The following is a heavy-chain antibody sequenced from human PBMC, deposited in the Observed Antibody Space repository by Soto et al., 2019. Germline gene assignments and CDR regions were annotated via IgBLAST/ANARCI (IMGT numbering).Heavy chain of an antibody. CDR3: ARDNGYNLEYYFDY. J-gene: IGHJ4*02. D-gene: IGHD5-12*01. Sequence: ASVKVSCKASVYTFTGYYMHWVRQAPGQGLEWMGWINPNSGGTNYAQKFQGWVTMTRDTSISTAYMELSRLRSDDTAMYYCARDNGYNLEYYFDYWGQGTLVTVSS. CDR2: INPNSGGT. CDR1: VYTFTGYY. V-gene: IGHV1-2*04.